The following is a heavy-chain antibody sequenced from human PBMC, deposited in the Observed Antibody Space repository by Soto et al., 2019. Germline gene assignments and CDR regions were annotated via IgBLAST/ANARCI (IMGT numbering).Heavy chain of an antibody. CDR1: DYSITNGYY. V-gene: IGHV4-38-2*01. D-gene: IGHD3-10*01. CDR2: IYYSGNT. Sequence: PSETLSLTCAVSDYSITNGYYWGWIRQPPAQGLEWIGSIYYSGNTYYNPSLKSRLTISVATSKNHFSLKMNSLTAADTAAYYFAGQGHGSGPKLFDSWGQGTLVTVSS. J-gene: IGHJ5*01. CDR3: AGQGHGSGPKLFDS.